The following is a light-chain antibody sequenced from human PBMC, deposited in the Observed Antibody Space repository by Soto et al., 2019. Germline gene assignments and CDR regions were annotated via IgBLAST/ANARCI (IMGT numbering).Light chain of an antibody. CDR1: QSISNW. V-gene: IGKV1-5*03. Sequence: DIQMTQSPSTLSASVGDRVIITCQASQSISNWLAWYQQKPGKAPKLLIYKASTLKSGVPSRFSGSGSGTEFTLTISSLQPEDFATYYCQQANSFPITFGQGTRLEIK. CDR2: KAS. J-gene: IGKJ5*01. CDR3: QQANSFPIT.